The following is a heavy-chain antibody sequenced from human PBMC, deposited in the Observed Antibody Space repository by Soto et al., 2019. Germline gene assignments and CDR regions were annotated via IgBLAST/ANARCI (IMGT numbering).Heavy chain of an antibody. CDR1: GGSISSSNR. CDR3: ARRWGEGRVDY. J-gene: IGHJ4*02. CDR2: IYHSGST. D-gene: IGHD3-10*01. V-gene: IGHV4-4*02. Sequence: SETLSLTCAVSGGSISSSNRWSWVRQPPVKGLQWIGEIYHSGSTNYIPSLKSRVTISVDKSRNQFSLKLSSVTAADTAVYYCARRWGEGRVDYWGQGTLVNVSS.